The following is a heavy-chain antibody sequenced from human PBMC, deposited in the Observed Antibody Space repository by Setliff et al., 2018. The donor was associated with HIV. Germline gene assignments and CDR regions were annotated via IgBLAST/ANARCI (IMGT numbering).Heavy chain of an antibody. CDR2: IFPGDSDT. Sequence: PGESLTISCQGSGFNFNTDWIVWVRQIPGKGLEWMGSIFPGDSDTRYGPSFEDQVTISVDKSISTAYLQWRSLKTSDTAFYYCASLRGDYVGQYYYYMDIWGKGTTVTVSS. D-gene: IGHD4-17*01. CDR1: GFNFNTDW. CDR3: ASLRGDYVGQYYYYMDI. V-gene: IGHV5-51*01. J-gene: IGHJ6*03.